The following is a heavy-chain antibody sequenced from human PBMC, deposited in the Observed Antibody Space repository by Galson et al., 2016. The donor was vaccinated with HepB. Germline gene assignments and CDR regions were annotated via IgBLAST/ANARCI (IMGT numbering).Heavy chain of an antibody. D-gene: IGHD1-20*01. Sequence: SETLSLTCTVSGDSISSSSYFWGWIRQPPGKGLEWIGSMYHSGTTFHNPSLKSRVTISLDTSKNQFSLNLTSVTAADTAVYFCARVPFNWNDEGYFDYGGQGTLVTVSS. CDR3: ARVPFNWNDEGYFDY. CDR2: MYHSGTT. J-gene: IGHJ4*02. V-gene: IGHV4-39*07. CDR1: GDSISSSSYF.